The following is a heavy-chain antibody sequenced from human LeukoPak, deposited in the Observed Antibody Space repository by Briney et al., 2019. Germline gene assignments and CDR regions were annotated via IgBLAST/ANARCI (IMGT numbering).Heavy chain of an antibody. V-gene: IGHV5-51*01. J-gene: IGHJ3*02. D-gene: IGHD2-15*01. CDR1: GYSFTSYW. CDR3: VTRDIGPSAFDI. CDR2: IYPGDSDT. Sequence: GESLKISCKGSGYSFTSYWIGWVRQMPGKGLEWMGTIYPGDSDTRYSPSFQGQVTISADKSISTTYLQWSSLKASDTAVYYCVTRDIGPSAFDIWGQGTMVTVSS.